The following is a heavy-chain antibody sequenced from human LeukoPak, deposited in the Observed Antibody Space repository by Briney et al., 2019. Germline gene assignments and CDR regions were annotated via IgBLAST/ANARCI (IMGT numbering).Heavy chain of an antibody. D-gene: IGHD3-16*02. V-gene: IGHV3-7*05. CDR2: IRQDGSEK. J-gene: IGHJ4*02. CDR3: ARDNVWGSDRYTDY. CDR1: GFTFTNYW. Sequence: QTGGSLRLSCAASGFTFTNYWMTWVRQAPGRGLEWVANIRQDGSEKYYVDSVKGRFTISRDNAKNSLYLQMNSLRAEDTAVYYCARDNVWGSDRYTDYWGQGTLVTVSS.